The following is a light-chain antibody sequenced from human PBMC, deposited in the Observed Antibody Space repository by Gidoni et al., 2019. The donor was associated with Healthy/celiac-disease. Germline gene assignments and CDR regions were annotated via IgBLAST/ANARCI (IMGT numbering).Light chain of an antibody. J-gene: IGKJ2*01. Sequence: IVMTQSPDSLAVSLGERATINCKSSQSVLYSSNNKNYLAWYQQKPGQPPKLLIYWASTRESGVPDRFSGGGSGTDFTLTISSLQAEDVAVYDCQQYYSTPPYTFGQGTKLESK. CDR1: QSVLYSSNNKNY. V-gene: IGKV4-1*01. CDR3: QQYYSTPPYT. CDR2: WAS.